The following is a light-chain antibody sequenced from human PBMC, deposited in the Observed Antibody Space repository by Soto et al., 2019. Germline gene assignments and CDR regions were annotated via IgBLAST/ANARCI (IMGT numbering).Light chain of an antibody. J-gene: IGLJ2*01. CDR1: TSDVGVYNY. CDR2: DVT. V-gene: IGLV2-11*01. Sequence: QSVLTQPRSVSGSPGQSVTISCTGTTSDVGVYNYVFWYQQHPGKAPKLIIYDVTKRPSGVPDRFSGSKSANTASLIISGLQAADEAEYYCCCCSYADSASFRVLFGGGTKLTVL. CDR3: CSYADSASFRVL.